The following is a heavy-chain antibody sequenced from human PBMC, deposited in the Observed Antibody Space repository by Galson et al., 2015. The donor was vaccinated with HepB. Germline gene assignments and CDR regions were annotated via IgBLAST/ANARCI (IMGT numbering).Heavy chain of an antibody. CDR1: GGTFTNYA. J-gene: IGHJ6*02. D-gene: IGHD1-14*01. Sequence: SVKVSCKASGGTFTNYAISWVRQAPGQGLEWMGGIIPIFGTANYAQKFQGRVTITADESKNTAYVEMNSLASEDTAVYYCATVRTIPGPWSGKTINGIDVWGQGTTVTGAS. CDR3: ATVRTIPGPWSGKTINGIDV. V-gene: IGHV1-69*13. CDR2: IIPIFGTA.